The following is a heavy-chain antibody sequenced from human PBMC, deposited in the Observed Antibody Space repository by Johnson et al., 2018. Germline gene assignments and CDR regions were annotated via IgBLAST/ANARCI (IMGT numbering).Heavy chain of an antibody. V-gene: IGHV3-21*01. D-gene: IGHD4-17*01. CDR1: GFTFSRYS. CDR3: ARGSGDPESYYYYMDV. J-gene: IGHJ6*03. Sequence: VQLVQSGGGLVKPGGSLRLSCAASGFTFSRYSMNWVRQAPGKGLEWVSSISSGRSYIYYAASVKGRFTISRDNAKNSLYLQMNSLRAEDTAVYSCARGSGDPESYYYYMDVWGRGTTVTVSS. CDR2: ISSGRSYI.